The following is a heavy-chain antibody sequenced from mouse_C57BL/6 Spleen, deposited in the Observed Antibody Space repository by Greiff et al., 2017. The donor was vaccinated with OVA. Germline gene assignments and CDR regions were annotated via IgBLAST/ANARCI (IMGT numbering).Heavy chain of an antibody. CDR1: GYTFTDYY. CDR3: ARAHITTVVAHYFDD. J-gene: IGHJ2*01. CDR2: INPNNGGT. V-gene: IGHV1-26*01. Sequence: VQLQQSGPELVKPGASVKISCKASGYTFTDYYMNWVKQSHGKSLEWIGDINPNNGGTSYNQKFKGKATLTVDKSSSTAYMELRSLTSEDSAVDYCARAHITTVVAHYFDDWGKGTTLTVSS. D-gene: IGHD1-1*01.